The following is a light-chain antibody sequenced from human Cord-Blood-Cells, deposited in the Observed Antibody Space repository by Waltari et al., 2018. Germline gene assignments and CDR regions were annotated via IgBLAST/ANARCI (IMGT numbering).Light chain of an antibody. CDR2: GNS. CDR1: RSNIGAGYD. CDR3: QSYDSSLSGSRV. J-gene: IGLJ3*02. V-gene: IGLV1-40*01. Sequence: QSVLTQPPSVSGAPGQRVTISCPGSRSNIGAGYDVHWYQQLPGTAPKLLISGNSNRPSGVPDRFSGSKSGTSASLAITGLQAEDEADYYCQSYDSSLSGSRVFGGGTKLTVL.